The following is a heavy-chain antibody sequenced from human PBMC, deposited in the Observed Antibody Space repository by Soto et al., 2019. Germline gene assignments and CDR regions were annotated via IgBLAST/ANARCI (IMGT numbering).Heavy chain of an antibody. D-gene: IGHD1-1*01. Sequence: QVQLVQSGAEVKRPGASVKVSCKASGYTFTDTFIHWLRQTPGQRPEWMGWINPNNGSTHYARNFQGRVTLTRDTSITTAYMELVGLESDDSAFYFCARALPRTVLGFDYWGQGTLVTVSS. J-gene: IGHJ4*02. CDR3: ARALPRTVLGFDY. CDR1: GYTFTDTF. CDR2: INPNNGST. V-gene: IGHV1-2*02.